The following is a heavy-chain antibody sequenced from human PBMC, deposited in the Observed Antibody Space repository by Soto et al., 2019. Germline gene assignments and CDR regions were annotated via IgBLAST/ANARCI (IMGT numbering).Heavy chain of an antibody. D-gene: IGHD2-2*01. Sequence: PSETLSLTCTVSGGSISSYYWSWIRQPPGKGLEWIGYIYYSGSTNYNPSLKSRVTISVDTSKNQFSLKLSSVTAADTAAYYCARVHRGVVPAASRVGYYYYMDVRGKGTTVTV. CDR3: ARVHRGVVPAASRVGYYYYMDV. CDR1: GGSISSYY. V-gene: IGHV4-59*01. CDR2: IYYSGST. J-gene: IGHJ6*03.